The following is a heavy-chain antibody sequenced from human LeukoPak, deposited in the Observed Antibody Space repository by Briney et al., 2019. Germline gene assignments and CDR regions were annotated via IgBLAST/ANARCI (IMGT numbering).Heavy chain of an antibody. J-gene: IGHJ5*02. V-gene: IGHV4-39*01. Sequence: PSETLSLTCTVSGGSISSSSYYLGWIRQPPGKGLEWIGSIYYSGSTYYNPSLKSRVTISVDTSKNQFSLKLSSVTAADTAVYYCARQGTTVTIRWFDPWGQGTLVTVSS. CDR2: IYYSGST. CDR1: GGSISSSSYY. CDR3: ARQGTTVTIRWFDP. D-gene: IGHD4-17*01.